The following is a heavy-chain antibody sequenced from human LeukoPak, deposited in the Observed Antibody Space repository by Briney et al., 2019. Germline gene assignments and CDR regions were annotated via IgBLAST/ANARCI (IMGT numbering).Heavy chain of an antibody. J-gene: IGHJ4*02. CDR3: AKYSSTSASRNFDS. D-gene: IGHD2-15*01. CDR1: GFTFSSYG. CDR2: ISYDGSNK. Sequence: GGSLRLSCAASGFTFSSYGMHWVRQAPGKGLEWVAVISYDGSNKYYADSVRGRFTISRDNSKTTLYLQMNNLRAEDTALYYCAKYSSTSASRNFDSWGQGILVSVSS. V-gene: IGHV3-30*18.